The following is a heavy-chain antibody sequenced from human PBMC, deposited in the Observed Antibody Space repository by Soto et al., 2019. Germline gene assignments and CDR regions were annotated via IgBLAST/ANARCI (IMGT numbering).Heavy chain of an antibody. D-gene: IGHD3-10*01. J-gene: IGHJ4*02. V-gene: IGHV3-33*01. Sequence: GGSLRLSCAASGFSFSSYDIHWVRQAPGKGLEWVAVIWYDGSNKYYAASVKGRFTISRDDSKNTAYLQMNSLKTEDTAVYYCCAIRGGQPDYWGQGTLVTVSS. CDR1: GFSFSSYD. CDR3: CAIRGGQPDY. CDR2: IWYDGSNK.